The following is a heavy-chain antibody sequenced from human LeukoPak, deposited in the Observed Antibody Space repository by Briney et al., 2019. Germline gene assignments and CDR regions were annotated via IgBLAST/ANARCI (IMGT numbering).Heavy chain of an antibody. CDR2: IFTSGST. CDR1: GGSISSFY. J-gene: IGHJ6*03. D-gene: IGHD1-26*01. V-gene: IGHV4-4*07. Sequence: PSETLSLTCTVSGGSISSFYWSWIRQPAGKGLEWIGRIFTSGSTNYNPSLKSRVTMSVDTSKNQFSLKLNSVTAADTAVYYCARVRGGSSAGSYYYHYMDVWGKGTTVTISS. CDR3: ARVRGGSSAGSYYYHYMDV.